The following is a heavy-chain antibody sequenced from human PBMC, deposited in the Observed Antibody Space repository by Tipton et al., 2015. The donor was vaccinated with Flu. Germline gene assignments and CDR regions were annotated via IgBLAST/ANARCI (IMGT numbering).Heavy chain of an antibody. V-gene: IGHV4-61*02. CDR1: GGSISRGSYY. J-gene: IGHJ5*02. CDR3: ARERLGEYNSAGYPES. D-gene: IGHD2/OR15-2a*01. Sequence: TLSLTCTVSGGSISRGSYYYNWIRQLAGEGLEWIGRIYSTGMTRYNPPLRSQVTISLDTSKNQFSLRLNSVTAADTAVYFCARERLGEYNSAGYPESWGQGTLVTVSP. CDR2: IYSTGMT.